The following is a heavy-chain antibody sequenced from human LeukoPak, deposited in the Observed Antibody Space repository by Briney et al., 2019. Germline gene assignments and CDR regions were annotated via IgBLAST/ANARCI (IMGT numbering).Heavy chain of an antibody. CDR3: AHGWLSQPFDY. CDR2: IIPIFGTA. D-gene: IGHD3-9*01. V-gene: IGHV1-69*13. J-gene: IGHJ4*02. Sequence: GASVKVSCKASGGTFSSYAISWVRQAPGQGLEWMGGIIPIFGTANYAQKFQGRVTITADESTSTAYMELSSLRSEDTAVYYCAHGWLSQPFDYWGREPWSPSPQ. CDR1: GGTFSSYA.